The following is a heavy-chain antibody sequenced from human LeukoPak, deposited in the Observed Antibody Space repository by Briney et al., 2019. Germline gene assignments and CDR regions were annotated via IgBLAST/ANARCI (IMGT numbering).Heavy chain of an antibody. CDR1: GFTFSSFG. J-gene: IGHJ4*02. CDR2: ISFDGSTK. V-gene: IGHV3-30*18. D-gene: IGHD6-6*01. Sequence: GRSLRLSCAASGFTFSSFGMHWVRQAPGKGLEWVAIISFDGSTKYYADSVKGRFTFSRDNSKTTLYLQMNSLRAEDTAVYYCAKDLRQLESFDYWGQGTLVTVSS. CDR3: AKDLRQLESFDY.